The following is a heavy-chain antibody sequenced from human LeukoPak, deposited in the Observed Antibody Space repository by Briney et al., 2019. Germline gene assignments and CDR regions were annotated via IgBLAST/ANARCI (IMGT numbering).Heavy chain of an antibody. CDR3: ARGDYYGSGSYYNVDAFDI. Sequence: SETLSLTCTVSGGSISSDYWSWIRQPPGKGLEWLGYISYSGSTKYHPSLKNRVTISVDTSKNQFSLKLSSVTAADTAVYYCARGDYYGSGSYYNVDAFDIWGQGTMVTVSS. V-gene: IGHV4-59*01. D-gene: IGHD3-10*01. CDR2: ISYSGST. J-gene: IGHJ3*02. CDR1: GGSISSDY.